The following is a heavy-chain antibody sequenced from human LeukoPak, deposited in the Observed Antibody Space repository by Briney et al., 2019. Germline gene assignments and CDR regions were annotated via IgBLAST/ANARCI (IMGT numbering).Heavy chain of an antibody. CDR3: AKGLGYCSGGSCPNDY. Sequence: PGGSLRLSCAASGFTFSSYAMSWVRQAPGEGLEWVSAISGSGGSTYYADSVKGRFTISRDNSKNTLYLQMNSLRAEDTAVYYGAKGLGYCSGGSCPNDYWGQGTLVTVSS. V-gene: IGHV3-23*01. D-gene: IGHD2-15*01. J-gene: IGHJ4*02. CDR1: GFTFSSYA. CDR2: ISGSGGST.